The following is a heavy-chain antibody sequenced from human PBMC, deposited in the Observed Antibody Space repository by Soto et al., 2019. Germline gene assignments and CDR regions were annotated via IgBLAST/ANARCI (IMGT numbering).Heavy chain of an antibody. CDR1: GYTFTSYG. D-gene: IGHD3-22*01. V-gene: IGHV1-18*01. Sequence: ASVKVSCKASGYTFTSYGISWVRQAPGQGLEWMGWISAYSGNTNYAQKLQGRVTMTTDTSTSTAYMELRSLRSDDTAVYYCARGRSYYYDSSGYPSDYWGQGTLVTSPQ. CDR2: ISAYSGNT. J-gene: IGHJ4*02. CDR3: ARGRSYYYDSSGYPSDY.